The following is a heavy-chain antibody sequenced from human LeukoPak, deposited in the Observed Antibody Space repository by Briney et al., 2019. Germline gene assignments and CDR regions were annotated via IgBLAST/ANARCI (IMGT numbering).Heavy chain of an antibody. J-gene: IGHJ5*02. Sequence: SETLSLTCAVYGWSFNDYYWNWIRQPPGKGLEWIGSIYYSGSTYYNPSLKSRVTISVDTSKNQFSLKLSSVTAADTAVYYCARLDGYCSGGSCYSVSFVDPWGQGTLVTVSS. CDR3: ARLDGYCSGGSCYSVSFVDP. CDR2: IYYSGST. CDR1: GWSFNDYY. V-gene: IGHV4-34*01. D-gene: IGHD2-15*01.